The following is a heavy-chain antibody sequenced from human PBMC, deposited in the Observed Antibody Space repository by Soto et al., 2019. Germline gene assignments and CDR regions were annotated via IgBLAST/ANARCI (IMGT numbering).Heavy chain of an antibody. CDR3: ARVVSSGYSDA. J-gene: IGHJ5*02. CDR2: VHYSGTT. V-gene: IGHV4-59*01. Sequence: SETLSLTCSVSGGSRNNYYRSWIRRPPGKGLEWIGYVHYSGTTRYNPPLKSRVTISIDTSKNQFSLELTSVTAADTAMYFCARVVSSGYSDAWGQGTLVTVSS. D-gene: IGHD3-9*01. CDR1: GGSRNNYY.